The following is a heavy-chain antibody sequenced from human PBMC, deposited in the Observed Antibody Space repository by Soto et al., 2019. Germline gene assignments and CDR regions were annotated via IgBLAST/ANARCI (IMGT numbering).Heavy chain of an antibody. CDR1: GFTFSSYE. D-gene: IGHD6-19*01. V-gene: IGHV3-48*03. CDR2: ISSSGSTI. Sequence: GGSLRLSCAASGFTFSSYEMNWVRQAPGKGLEWVSYISSSGSTIDYAVSVKGRFTISRDNAKNSLYLQMNSLRAEDMAVYYCARVDSSGWCIDYWGQGTLVTVSS. CDR3: ARVDSSGWCIDY. J-gene: IGHJ4*02.